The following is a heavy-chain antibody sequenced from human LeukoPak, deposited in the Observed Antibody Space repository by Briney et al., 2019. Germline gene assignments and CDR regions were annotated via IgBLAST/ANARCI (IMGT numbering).Heavy chain of an antibody. Sequence: EGSLRLSCAASGFTFSSYSMNWVRQAPGKGLEWVSSISSSSSYIYYADSVKGRFTISRDNAKNSLYLQMNSLRAEDTAVYYCARGAVGVVVPAAQARFDPWGQGTLVTVSS. CDR1: GFTFSSYS. CDR2: ISSSSSYI. D-gene: IGHD2-2*01. V-gene: IGHV3-21*01. CDR3: ARGAVGVVVPAAQARFDP. J-gene: IGHJ5*02.